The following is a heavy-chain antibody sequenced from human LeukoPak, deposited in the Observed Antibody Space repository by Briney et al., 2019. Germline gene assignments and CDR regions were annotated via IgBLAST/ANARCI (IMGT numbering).Heavy chain of an antibody. V-gene: IGHV3-30*18. CDR3: AKVDIVATIDAGRLVDY. J-gene: IGHJ4*02. CDR1: GFPFSSYG. Sequence: GGSLRLSCAASGFPFSSYGMQWFRQAPDKGLEWVAAISNEGSNKYYADSVKGRFTISRDNSKNTLNLQMNSLRAEDTAVYYCAKVDIVATIDAGRLVDYWGQGTLVTVSS. CDR2: ISNEGSNK. D-gene: IGHD5-12*01.